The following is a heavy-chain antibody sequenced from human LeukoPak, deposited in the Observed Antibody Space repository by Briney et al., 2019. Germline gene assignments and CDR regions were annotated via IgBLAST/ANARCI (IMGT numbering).Heavy chain of an antibody. CDR2: IYTSGST. V-gene: IGHV4-4*07. CDR1: GGSISSYY. D-gene: IGHD3-10*01. CDR3: ATGRVSSDYRSVWFDP. J-gene: IGHJ5*02. Sequence: SETLSLTCTVSGGSISSYYWSWIRQPAGKGLEWIGRIYTSGSTNYNPSLKSRVTISVDKSKNQFSLKLSSVTAADTAVYYCATGRVSSDYRSVWFDPWGQGTLVTVSS.